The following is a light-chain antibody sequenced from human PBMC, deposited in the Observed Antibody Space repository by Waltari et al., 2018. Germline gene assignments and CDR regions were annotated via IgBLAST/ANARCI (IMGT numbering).Light chain of an antibody. J-gene: IGLJ2*01. CDR1: PFPDHN. V-gene: IGLV3-25*03. Sequence: SSDLTQSPPVSVSTGQTARNTCPEDPFPDHNAFWYQQKPGQAPVLVIYKDIERPSGIPERFSGSSSGTTVPLTISGVQAEDEADYYWQSADSSGSLFGGGTKLTVL. CDR2: KDI. CDR3: QSADSSGSL.